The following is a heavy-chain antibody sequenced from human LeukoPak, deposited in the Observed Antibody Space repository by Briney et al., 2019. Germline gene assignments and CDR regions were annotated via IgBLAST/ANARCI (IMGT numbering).Heavy chain of an antibody. CDR2: ISNNGGYT. D-gene: IGHD2-15*01. V-gene: IGHV3-23*01. J-gene: IGHJ4*02. CDR3: AKQLGYCSDGSCYFPY. CDR1: GFTFSSSA. Sequence: GGSLRLSCAASGFTFSSSAMSWVRQAPGKELEWVSAISNNGGYTYYADSVQGRFTISRDNSKSTLCLQMNSLRAEDTAVYYCAKQLGYCSDGSCYFPYWGQRTLVTVSS.